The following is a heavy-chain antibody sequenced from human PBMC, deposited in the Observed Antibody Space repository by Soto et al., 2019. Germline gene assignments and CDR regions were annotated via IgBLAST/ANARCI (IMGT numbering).Heavy chain of an antibody. V-gene: IGHV4-59*01. J-gene: IGHJ4*02. Sequence: QVQLQESGPGLVKPSETVSLTCTVSGGSISSYYWSWVRQPPGNGLECIGYIYYSGSTNYNPSLKSRVTISVDTSKNQFSLKLSSVTAADTAVYFCARGRTYLAYWGQGTLVTVSS. CDR3: ARGRTYLAY. CDR1: GGSISSYY. CDR2: IYYSGST.